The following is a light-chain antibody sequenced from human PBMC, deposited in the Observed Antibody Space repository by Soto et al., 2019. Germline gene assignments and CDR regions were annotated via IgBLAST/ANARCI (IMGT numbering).Light chain of an antibody. V-gene: IGKV3-20*01. CDR3: QQYGASVT. J-gene: IGKJ3*01. Sequence: EIVLTQSPGTLSLSPGEGATLSCRASQGVSSSYLAWYQHKPGQAPRLLIYGASSRASGIPDRFSGSGSGTDFTLTINRLEHEDFAVYYCQQYGASVTFGPGTKVDLK. CDR1: QGVSSSY. CDR2: GAS.